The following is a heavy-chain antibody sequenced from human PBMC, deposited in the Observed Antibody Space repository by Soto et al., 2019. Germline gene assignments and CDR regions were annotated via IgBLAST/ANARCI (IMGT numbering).Heavy chain of an antibody. D-gene: IGHD3-3*01. Sequence: SETLSLTCTVYGGSFSGYYWSWIRQPPGKGLEWIGEINHSGSTNYNPSLKSRVTISVDTSKNQFSLKLSSVTAADTAVYYCVRNSGGYNFCFEPWSPGTLVTVSS. J-gene: IGHJ5*02. CDR2: INHSGST. CDR3: VRNSGGYNFCFEP. V-gene: IGHV4-34*01. CDR1: GGSFSGYY.